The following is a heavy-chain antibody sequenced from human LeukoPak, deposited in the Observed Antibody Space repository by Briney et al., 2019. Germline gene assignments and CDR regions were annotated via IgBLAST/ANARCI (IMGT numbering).Heavy chain of an antibody. CDR1: GFTFSSYE. V-gene: IGHV3-21*05. J-gene: IGHJ4*02. CDR2: ISSSSSYI. CDR3: ARVRYRLAETYIDY. Sequence: RSGGSLRLSCAASGFTFSSYEMNWVRQAPGEGLEWVSYISSSSSYIYYADSVKGRFTISRDNAKNSLYLQMNSLRAEDTAVYYCARVRYRLAETYIDYWGQGTLVTVSS. D-gene: IGHD3-16*01.